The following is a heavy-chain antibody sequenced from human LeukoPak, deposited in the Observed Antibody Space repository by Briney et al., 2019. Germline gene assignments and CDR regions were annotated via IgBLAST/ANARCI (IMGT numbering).Heavy chain of an antibody. CDR2: ISSRSIYM. Sequence: PGGSLRLSCAASGFTFSSYTMNWVRQTPGKGLEWVSSISSRSIYMYYTDSVKGRFTISRDNAKNSLYLQMNSLRAEDTAVYYCARDYSTVTTFFDYWGQGTLVTVSS. CDR1: GFTFSSYT. CDR3: ARDYSTVTTFFDY. J-gene: IGHJ4*02. V-gene: IGHV3-21*01. D-gene: IGHD4-17*01.